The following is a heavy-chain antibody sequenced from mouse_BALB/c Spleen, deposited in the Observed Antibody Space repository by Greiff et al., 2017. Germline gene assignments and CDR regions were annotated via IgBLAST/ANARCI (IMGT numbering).Heavy chain of an antibody. D-gene: IGHD1-3*01. CDR2: IYPGDGDT. J-gene: IGHJ2*01. CDR1: GYTFTSYW. Sequence: QVHVKQSGAELARPGASVKLSCKASGYTFTSYWMQWVKQRPGQGLEWIGAIYPGDGDTRYTQKFKGKATLTADKSSSTAYMQLSSLASEDSAVYYCARGRSGDDYWGQGTTLTVSS. CDR3: ARGRSGDDY. V-gene: IGHV1-87*01.